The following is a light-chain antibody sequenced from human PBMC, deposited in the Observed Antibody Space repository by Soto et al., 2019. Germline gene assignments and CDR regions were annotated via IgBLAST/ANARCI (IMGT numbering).Light chain of an antibody. CDR3: QQRNSWPIT. CDR2: DAS. CDR1: QSIARY. J-gene: IGKJ5*01. Sequence: EIVLTQSPATLSLSPGERATLSCRASQSIARYLAWFQQKPGQAPRLLIYDASNRATGIPARFSGSGSGTDFTLTISSLEPDDFAVYYCQQRNSWPITFGQGTRLELK. V-gene: IGKV3-11*01.